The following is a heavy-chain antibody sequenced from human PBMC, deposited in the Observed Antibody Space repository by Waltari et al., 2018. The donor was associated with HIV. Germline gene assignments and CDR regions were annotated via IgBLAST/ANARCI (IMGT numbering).Heavy chain of an antibody. V-gene: IGHV4-34*01. CDR3: ASPTNNTYGDYVFDY. CDR1: GGSFSGYY. Sequence: QVQLQPWGAGLLKPSETLSLTCAVYGGSFSGYYWSWIRQPPRKGLGWIGEINHSGSTNYNPSLKSRVTIAVDTSKNQFSLKLSSVTAADTAVYYCASPTNNTYGDYVFDYWGQGTLVTVSS. D-gene: IGHD4-17*01. J-gene: IGHJ4*02. CDR2: INHSGST.